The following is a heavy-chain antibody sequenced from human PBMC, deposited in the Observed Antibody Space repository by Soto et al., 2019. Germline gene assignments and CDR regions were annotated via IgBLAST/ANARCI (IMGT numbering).Heavy chain of an antibody. J-gene: IGHJ6*02. Sequence: ASVKVSCKASGYTFTSYYMHWVRQAPGQGLEWMGIINPSGGSTSYAQKFQGRVTMTRDTSTSTVYMELSSLRSEDTAVYYCARDTGAAPRDRYYYYGMDVWGQGTAVTVSS. D-gene: IGHD6-13*01. V-gene: IGHV1-46*01. CDR2: INPSGGST. CDR1: GYTFTSYY. CDR3: ARDTGAAPRDRYYYYGMDV.